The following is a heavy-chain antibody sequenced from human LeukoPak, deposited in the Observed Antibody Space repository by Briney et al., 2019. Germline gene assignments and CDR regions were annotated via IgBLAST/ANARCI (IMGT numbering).Heavy chain of an antibody. V-gene: IGHV3-30-3*01. Sequence: GRSLRLSCAASGFTFSSYAMPWVRQAPGKGLEWVAVISYDGSKKYYADTVKGRFTISRDNSKNTLYLQMNSLRAEDTAVYFCASETAAPGTSFYFGMDVWGQGTTVTVSS. CDR3: ASETAAPGTSFYFGMDV. J-gene: IGHJ6*02. CDR1: GFTFSSYA. D-gene: IGHD6-13*01. CDR2: ISYDGSKK.